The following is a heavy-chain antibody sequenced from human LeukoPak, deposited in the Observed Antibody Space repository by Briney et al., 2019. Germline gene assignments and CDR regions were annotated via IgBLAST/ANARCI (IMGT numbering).Heavy chain of an antibody. Sequence: PGGSLRLSCAASGFTFSYYGMHWVRQAPGKGLEWVAFIRYDRSATYYTDSVKGRFTISRDNSKNTVYLQMNNLGVEDAALYYCTSCLTPNQCYILDNWGQGTLVTVSS. CDR2: IRYDRSAT. CDR1: GFTFSYYG. D-gene: IGHD2-2*02. V-gene: IGHV3-30*02. J-gene: IGHJ4*02. CDR3: TSCLTPNQCYILDN.